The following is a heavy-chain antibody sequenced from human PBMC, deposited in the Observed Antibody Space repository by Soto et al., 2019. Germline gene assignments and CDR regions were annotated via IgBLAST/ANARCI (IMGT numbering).Heavy chain of an antibody. CDR3: AREMVGATNYYYYGMDV. CDR2: INPNSGGT. D-gene: IGHD1-26*01. J-gene: IGHJ6*02. Sequence: ASVKVSCKASGYTFTGYYMHWVRQAPGQGLEWMGWINPNSGGTNYAQKFQGRVTMTRDTSISTAYMELSRLRSDDTAVYYCAREMVGATNYYYYGMDVWGQGTTATVSS. V-gene: IGHV1-2*02. CDR1: GYTFTGYY.